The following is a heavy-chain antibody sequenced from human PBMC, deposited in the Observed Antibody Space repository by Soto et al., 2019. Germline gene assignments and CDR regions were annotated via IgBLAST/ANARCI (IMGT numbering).Heavy chain of an antibody. CDR3: ARDREYCSGDKCYETGSAY. J-gene: IGHJ4*02. D-gene: IGHD2-15*01. CDR2: ITRNSDII. Sequence: EAQLVESGGGLIQPGGSLRLSCAASGFSFSSYSMNWVRQAPGKGLEWISYITRNSDIINYADSVKGRFTISRDNAKNSLHLQMHSLRAADTAVYYCARDREYCSGDKCYETGSAYWGQGTLLTVSS. V-gene: IGHV3-48*01. CDR1: GFSFSSYS.